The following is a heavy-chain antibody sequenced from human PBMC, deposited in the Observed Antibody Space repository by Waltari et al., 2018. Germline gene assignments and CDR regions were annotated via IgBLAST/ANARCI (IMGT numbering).Heavy chain of an antibody. CDR3: ARPDYYDTTTFYAH. Sequence: QVSLLQSGPEMTKPGASVRVSCKASGYDFTLFGISWVRQGPGQGLEWMGWFSPYTGNKEYAQQFQYRITLTADTFTSTSFMELRSLKSDDTAVYYCARPDYYDTTTFYAHWGQGTLVTVSS. CDR2: FSPYTGNK. V-gene: IGHV1-18*01. D-gene: IGHD3-22*01. J-gene: IGHJ1*01. CDR1: GYDFTLFG.